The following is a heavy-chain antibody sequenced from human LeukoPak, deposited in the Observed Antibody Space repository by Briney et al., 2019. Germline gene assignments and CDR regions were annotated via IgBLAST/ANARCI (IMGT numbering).Heavy chain of an antibody. CDR3: ARDWTDDYVWGSYRTSDY. J-gene: IGHJ4*02. D-gene: IGHD3-16*02. CDR2: VSTYNGNT. V-gene: IGHV1-18*01. CDR1: GYTFTSYG. Sequence: GASVKVSCKASGYTFTSYGITWVRQAPGQGLEWVGWVSTYNGNTNYAQKLQGRVTMTTDTSISTAYMELSRLRSDDTAVYYCARDWTDDYVWGSYRTSDYWGQGTLVTVSS.